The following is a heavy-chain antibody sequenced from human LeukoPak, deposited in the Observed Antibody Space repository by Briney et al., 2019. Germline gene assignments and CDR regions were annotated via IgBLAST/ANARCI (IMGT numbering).Heavy chain of an antibody. Sequence: PSETLSLTCTVSGGSISSSTYYWGWIRQPPGKGLEWIGNIYYSGSTYYNLSLKSRVTISVDTSKNQFFLKLSSVTAADTAVYYCARAENWGYTSRRSRAFDIWGQGTMVTVSS. J-gene: IGHJ3*02. CDR2: IYYSGST. V-gene: IGHV4-39*07. CDR1: GGSISSSTYY. CDR3: ARAENWGYTSRRSRAFDI. D-gene: IGHD7-27*01.